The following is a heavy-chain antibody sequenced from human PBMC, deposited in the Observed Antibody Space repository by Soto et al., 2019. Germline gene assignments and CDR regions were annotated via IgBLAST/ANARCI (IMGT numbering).Heavy chain of an antibody. CDR3: ARVYYDYVWGSYRPEDAFDI. CDR2: IYYSGST. Sequence: QVQLQESGPGLVKPSQTLSLTCTVSGGSISSGGYYWSWIRQHPGKGLEWIGCIYYSGSTYYNPYLKSRVTIAVDTSKNQFSLKLSSVTAADTAVYYCARVYYDYVWGSYRPEDAFDIWGQGTMVTVSS. D-gene: IGHD3-16*01. V-gene: IGHV4-31*03. J-gene: IGHJ3*02. CDR1: GGSISSGGYY.